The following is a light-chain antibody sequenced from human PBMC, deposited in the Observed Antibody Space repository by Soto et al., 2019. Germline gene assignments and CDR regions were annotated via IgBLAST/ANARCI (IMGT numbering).Light chain of an antibody. CDR2: GAS. Sequence: IVLTQSPGTLSLSAGERATLSCRASQSVSSSYLAWYQQKPGQAPRLLIYGASSRATGIPDRFSGSGCGTDFTLPISSLQADDVSAYYGQQYYAAPPTTFGQGTRLEIK. J-gene: IGKJ5*01. CDR3: QQYYAAPPTT. CDR1: QSVSSSY. V-gene: IGKV3-20*01.